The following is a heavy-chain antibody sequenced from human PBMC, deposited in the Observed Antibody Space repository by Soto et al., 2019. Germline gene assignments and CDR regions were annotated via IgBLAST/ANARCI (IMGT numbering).Heavy chain of an antibody. J-gene: IGHJ4*02. CDR3: TSTGPESDY. V-gene: IGHV3-73*01. Sequence: GGSLRLSCAASGFTFSGSAMHWVRQASGKGLEWVGRIRSKANSYATAYAASVKGRFTISRDDSKNTAYLQMNSLKTEDTAVYYCTSTGPESDYWGQGTLVTVSS. CDR1: GFTFSGSA. CDR2: IRSKANSYAT.